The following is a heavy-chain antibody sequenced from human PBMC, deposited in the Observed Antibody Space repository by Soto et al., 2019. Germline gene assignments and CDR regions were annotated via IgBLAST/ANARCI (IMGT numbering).Heavy chain of an antibody. CDR1: GGSISGSYYY. Sequence: SETLSLTCAVSGGSISGSYYYWAWLRQYPGKGPEWIGSVFYTGLTSYNPSLESRVSVSVDTSKSQFSLKLSAVTAAYTAVYYCATSQKGYNWNYFDHWGQGALVTVSS. D-gene: IGHD1-20*01. J-gene: IGHJ4*02. V-gene: IGHV4-39*01. CDR2: VFYTGLT. CDR3: ATSQKGYNWNYFDH.